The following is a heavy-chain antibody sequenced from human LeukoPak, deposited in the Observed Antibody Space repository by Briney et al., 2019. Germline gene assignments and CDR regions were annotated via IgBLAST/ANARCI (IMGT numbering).Heavy chain of an antibody. CDR2: IYYSGST. CDR1: GGSISSSSYY. CDR3: ARNPSYCSSTSCYKGGHWFDP. V-gene: IGHV4-39*07. Sequence: SETLSLTCTVSGGSISSSSYYRGWIRQPPGKGLEWIGSIYYSGSTYYNPSLKSRVTISVDTSKNQFSLKLSSVTAADTAVYYCARNPSYCSSTSCYKGGHWFDPWGQGTLVTVSS. D-gene: IGHD2-2*02. J-gene: IGHJ5*02.